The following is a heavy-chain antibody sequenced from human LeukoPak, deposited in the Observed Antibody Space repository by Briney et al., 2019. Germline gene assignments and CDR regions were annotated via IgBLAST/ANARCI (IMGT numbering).Heavy chain of an antibody. CDR1: GGSISSSSYY. Sequence: SETLSLTCTVSGGSISSSSYYWGWIRQPPGKGLEWVGTISHTGTTYYNPSLKSRVTISIDTSDQFSVKLTSVTAADTAVYYCARFESTSGRGFDPWGQGTLVTVSS. V-gene: IGHV4-39*07. J-gene: IGHJ5*02. CDR2: ISHTGTT. CDR3: ARFESTSGRGFDP. D-gene: IGHD2-2*01.